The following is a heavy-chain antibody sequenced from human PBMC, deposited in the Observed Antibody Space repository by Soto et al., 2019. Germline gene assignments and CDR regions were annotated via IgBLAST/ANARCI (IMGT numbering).Heavy chain of an antibody. CDR3: ARINCSGGSCYSASAFDY. D-gene: IGHD2-15*01. Sequence: SETLSLTCTVSGGSISSYYWSWIRQPPGKGLEWIGYIYYSGSTNYNPSLKSRVTISVDTSKNQFSLKLSSVTAADTAVYYCARINCSGGSCYSASAFDYWGQGTLVTVSS. CDR2: IYYSGST. CDR1: GGSISSYY. J-gene: IGHJ4*02. V-gene: IGHV4-59*08.